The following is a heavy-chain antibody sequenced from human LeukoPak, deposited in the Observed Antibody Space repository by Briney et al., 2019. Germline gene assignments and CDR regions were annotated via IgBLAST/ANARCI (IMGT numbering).Heavy chain of an antibody. CDR1: GFTFSQYW. J-gene: IGHJ4*02. Sequence: GGSLRLSCAASGFTFSQYWMSWVRQAPGKGLEWVANIKEDGSTKYYLDSLEGRFTISRDNAKNSVYLQMSSLRAEDTAVYYCARDITGTTGPFDYWGQGTLVTVSS. V-gene: IGHV3-7*01. CDR2: IKEDGSTK. D-gene: IGHD1-7*01. CDR3: ARDITGTTGPFDY.